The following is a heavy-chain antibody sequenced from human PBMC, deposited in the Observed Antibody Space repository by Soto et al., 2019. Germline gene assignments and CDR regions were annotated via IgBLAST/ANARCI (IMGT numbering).Heavy chain of an antibody. J-gene: IGHJ3*02. V-gene: IGHV1-24*01. Sequence: ASVKVSCKVSGYTLTELSMHWVRQAPGKGLEWMGGFDPEDGETIYAQKLQGRVTMTTDTSTSTAYMELRSLRSDDTAVYYCARNRYSYGYLAGAFDIWGQGTMVTVSS. CDR3: ARNRYSYGYLAGAFDI. D-gene: IGHD5-18*01. CDR1: GYTLTELS. CDR2: FDPEDGET.